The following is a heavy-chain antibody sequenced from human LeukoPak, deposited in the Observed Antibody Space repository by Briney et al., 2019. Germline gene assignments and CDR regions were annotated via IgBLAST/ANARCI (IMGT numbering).Heavy chain of an antibody. Sequence: GGSLRLFCAASGGTFSGSTMNWVRQAPGKGLEWVSFISTSSSYIYYADSVRGRFTISRDNAKNSLYLQMKSLRAEDTAVYYCARHLSGVTGYSYGRGIDYWGQGTLVTVSS. V-gene: IGHV3-21*01. CDR2: ISTSSSYI. J-gene: IGHJ4*02. D-gene: IGHD5-18*01. CDR1: GGTFSGST. CDR3: ARHLSGVTGYSYGRGIDY.